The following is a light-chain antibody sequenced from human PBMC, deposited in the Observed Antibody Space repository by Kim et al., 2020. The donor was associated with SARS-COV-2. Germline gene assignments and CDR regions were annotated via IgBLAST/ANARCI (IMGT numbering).Light chain of an antibody. CDR1: QSLSGSY. CDR3: QQYGSSPYT. Sequence: WAPGERATLSYRASQSLSGSYLAWYQSKPGQAPRLLIFGASSRATDIPDRFSGSGSGTDFTLTISRLEPEDFAVYYCQQYGSSPYTFGQGTKLEI. V-gene: IGKV3-20*01. CDR2: GAS. J-gene: IGKJ2*01.